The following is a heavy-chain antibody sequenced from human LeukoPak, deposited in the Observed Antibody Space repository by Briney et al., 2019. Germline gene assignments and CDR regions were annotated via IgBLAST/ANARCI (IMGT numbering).Heavy chain of an antibody. CDR2: ISDSGGST. CDR1: GFTVSSNY. J-gene: IGHJ1*01. Sequence: GGSLRLSCAASGFTVSSNYMSWVRQAPGKGLEWVSAISDSGGSTYYADSVTGRFTVSRDNSKNTLYLQMNSLRAEDTAVYYCAKDLHSSSWYNYFQHWGQGTLVTVSS. D-gene: IGHD6-13*01. CDR3: AKDLHSSSWYNYFQH. V-gene: IGHV3-23*01.